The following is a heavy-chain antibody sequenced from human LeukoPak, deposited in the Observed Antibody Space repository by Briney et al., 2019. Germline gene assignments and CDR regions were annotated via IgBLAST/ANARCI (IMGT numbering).Heavy chain of an antibody. D-gene: IGHD3-9*01. CDR2: INPNSGGA. CDR3: ARRPQRDILTAYYLGGN. Sequence: ASMKVSCTASGYTFTGYYMHWVRQAPGQGLEWMGWINPNSGGANYAQKFQGRVTMTRDTSISTAYMELSRLRSDDTAVYYCARRPQRDILTAYYLGGNWGQGTLVTISS. V-gene: IGHV1-2*02. J-gene: IGHJ4*02. CDR1: GYTFTGYY.